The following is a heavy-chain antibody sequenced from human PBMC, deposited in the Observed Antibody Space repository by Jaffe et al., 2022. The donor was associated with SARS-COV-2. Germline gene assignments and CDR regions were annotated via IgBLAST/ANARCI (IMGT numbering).Heavy chain of an antibody. J-gene: IGHJ4*02. CDR3: VRIRSSFYDY. Sequence: EVQLVESGGGLVQPGGSLRLSCAASGFTFSSYVINWVRQTPERGLEWVSAITGGGGKTYYADSVKGRFSVSRDNSKNTVDLQMNNLGADDTAIYYCVRIRSSFYDYWGQGTQVTVSS. D-gene: IGHD3-10*01. CDR2: ITGGGGKT. CDR1: GFTFSSYV. V-gene: IGHV3-23*04.